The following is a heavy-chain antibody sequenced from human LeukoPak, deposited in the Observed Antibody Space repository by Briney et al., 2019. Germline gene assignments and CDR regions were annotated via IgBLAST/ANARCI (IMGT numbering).Heavy chain of an antibody. Sequence: PGGSLRLSCAASGFTFSSYAMSWVRQAPGKGLEWVSAMSGSGGSTYHADSVKGRFTISRDNSKNTLYLQMNSLRAEDTAVYYCARGDYYYDSSGYPIYYFDYWGQGTLVTVSS. V-gene: IGHV3-23*01. J-gene: IGHJ4*02. CDR3: ARGDYYYDSSGYPIYYFDY. CDR1: GFTFSSYA. D-gene: IGHD3-22*01. CDR2: MSGSGGST.